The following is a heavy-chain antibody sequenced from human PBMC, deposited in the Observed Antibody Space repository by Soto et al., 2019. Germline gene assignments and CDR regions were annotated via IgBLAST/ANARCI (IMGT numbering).Heavy chain of an antibody. CDR3: ARDRSLSLFRFLADILDV. J-gene: IGHJ6*02. CDR1: GFTFRTYA. CDR2: ISGSAGT. V-gene: IGHV3-23*01. Sequence: EVQLLESGGGLIQPGGSLRLSCTASGFTFRTYAMTWFRQAPGKGLEWVSAISGSAGTFYATSVKGRFTISRDNAKNSLFLQMNSLRAEDTAVYYCARDRSLSLFRFLADILDVWGQGTTVTVSS. D-gene: IGHD3-3*01.